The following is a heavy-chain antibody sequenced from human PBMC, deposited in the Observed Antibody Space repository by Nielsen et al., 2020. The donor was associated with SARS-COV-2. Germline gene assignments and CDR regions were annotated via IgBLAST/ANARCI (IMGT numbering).Heavy chain of an antibody. CDR1: GFSFGTSW. D-gene: IGHD1-1*01. Sequence: GGSLRLSCAASGFSFGTSWMTWVRQAPGKGLDWVAYINPDGSGQNYVDSVKGRFTISRDNGKNLLYLQMNSLRVEDTALYYCAKILGWNAYDFWGQGTLVTVSS. CDR2: INPDGSGQ. CDR3: AKILGWNAYDF. V-gene: IGHV3-7*01. J-gene: IGHJ4*02.